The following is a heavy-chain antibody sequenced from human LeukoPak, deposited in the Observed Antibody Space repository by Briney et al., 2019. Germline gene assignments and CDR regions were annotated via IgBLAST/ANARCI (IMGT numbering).Heavy chain of an antibody. D-gene: IGHD4-11*01. Sequence: GGSLRLSCAASGFTFSSYSMNWVRQAPGKGLEWVSSISSSSSYIYYADSVKGRFTISRDNAKNSLYLQINSLRAEDTAVYYCARGKMTTECDYWGQGTLVTVSS. V-gene: IGHV3-21*01. CDR3: ARGKMTTECDY. CDR1: GFTFSSYS. J-gene: IGHJ4*02. CDR2: ISSSSSYI.